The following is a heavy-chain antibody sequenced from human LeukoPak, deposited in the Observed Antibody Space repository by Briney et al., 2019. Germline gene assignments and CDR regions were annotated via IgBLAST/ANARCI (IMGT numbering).Heavy chain of an antibody. CDR3: ARDGHRRYHYDSSGREDAFDI. CDR1: GYTFTNYG. V-gene: IGHV1-18*01. Sequence: RVASVKVFCKASGYTFTNYGISWVRQAPGQGLEWMGWISAYNGHTKYAQKVQGRVTMTRDTSTSTAYMELRSLRSDDTAVYYCARDGHRRYHYDSSGREDAFDIWGQGTMVTVSS. CDR2: ISAYNGHT. D-gene: IGHD3-22*01. J-gene: IGHJ3*02.